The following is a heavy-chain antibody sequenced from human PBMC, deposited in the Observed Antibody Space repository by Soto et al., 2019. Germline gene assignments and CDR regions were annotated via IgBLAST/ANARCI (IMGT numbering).Heavy chain of an antibody. CDR3: AGTTSHHWLYMDF. J-gene: IGHJ6*03. D-gene: IGHD1-7*01. Sequence: PSQTLSLTCVISGDSVSSNSAAWNWIRLSPSRGLEWLARTYYRSRWYNDYAVSVRSRITVNPDTSKNQFSLQLTSVTPEDTAVYYCAGTTSHHWLYMDFWGKGATVTVSS. V-gene: IGHV6-1*01. CDR1: GDSVSSNSAA. CDR2: TYYRSRWYN.